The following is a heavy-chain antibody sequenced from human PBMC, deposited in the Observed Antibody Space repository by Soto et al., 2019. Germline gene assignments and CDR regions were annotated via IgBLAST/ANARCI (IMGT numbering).Heavy chain of an antibody. CDR3: ARAIGFGAFDY. CDR2: ISERGDST. CDR1: GFTFSVYA. J-gene: IGHJ4*02. Sequence: PGGSLRLSCAASGFTFSVYAMSWVRQAPGKGLEWVSTISERGDSTYYADSVKGRFTISRDNSKNTLYLQMNSLRAEDMAVYYCARAIGFGAFDYWGQGTLVTVSS. V-gene: IGHV3-23*01. D-gene: IGHD3-10*01.